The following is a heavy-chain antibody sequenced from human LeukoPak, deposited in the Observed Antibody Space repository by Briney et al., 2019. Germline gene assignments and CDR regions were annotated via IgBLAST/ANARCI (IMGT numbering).Heavy chain of an antibody. D-gene: IGHD6-13*01. CDR3: ARGGYSSSWSEFDY. CDR1: GGSISSYY. CDR2: IYYSGST. Sequence: SETLSLTCAVSGGSISSYYRSWIRQPPGKGLEWIGYIYYSGSTNYNPSLKSRVTISVDTSKNQFSLKLSSVTAADTAVYYCARGGYSSSWSEFDYWGQGTLVTVSS. J-gene: IGHJ4*02. V-gene: IGHV4-59*01.